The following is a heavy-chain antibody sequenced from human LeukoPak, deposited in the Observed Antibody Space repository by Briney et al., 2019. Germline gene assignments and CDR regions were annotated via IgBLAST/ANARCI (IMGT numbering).Heavy chain of an antibody. V-gene: IGHV1-69*05. CDR3: ARSSRIQLWFLFGY. Sequence: ASVKVSCKASGGTFSSYAISWVRQAPGQGLEWMGGIIPIFGTANYAQKFQGRVTITTDESTSTAYMKLSSLRSEDTAVYYCARSSRIQLWFLFGYWGQGTLVTVSS. CDR1: GGTFSSYA. CDR2: IIPIFGTA. D-gene: IGHD5-18*01. J-gene: IGHJ4*02.